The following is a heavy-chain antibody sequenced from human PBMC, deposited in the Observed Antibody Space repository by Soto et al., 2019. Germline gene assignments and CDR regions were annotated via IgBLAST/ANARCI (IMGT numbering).Heavy chain of an antibody. Sequence: GGSLRLSCAASGFTFSSYWMSWVRQAPGKGLEWVANIKQDGSEKYYVDSVKGRFTISRDNAKNSLYLQMNSLRAEDTAVYYCARAGGSTGFIDWFDPWGQGTLVTVSS. V-gene: IGHV3-7*05. D-gene: IGHD1-26*01. J-gene: IGHJ5*02. CDR3: ARAGGSTGFIDWFDP. CDR2: IKQDGSEK. CDR1: GFTFSSYW.